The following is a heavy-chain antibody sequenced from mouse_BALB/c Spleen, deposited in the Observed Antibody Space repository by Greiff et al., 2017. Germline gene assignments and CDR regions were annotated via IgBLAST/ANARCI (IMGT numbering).Heavy chain of an antibody. V-gene: IGHV5-6-5*01. CDR3: ARGNYGNYSWFAY. J-gene: IGHJ3*01. Sequence: EVKLMESGGGLVKPGGSLKLSCAASGFTFSSYAMSWVRQTPEKRLEWVASISSGGSTYYPDSVKGRFTISRDNARNILYLQMSSLRSEDTAMYYCARGNYGNYSWFAYWGQGTLVTVSA. CDR2: ISSGGST. CDR1: GFTFSSYA. D-gene: IGHD2-1*01.